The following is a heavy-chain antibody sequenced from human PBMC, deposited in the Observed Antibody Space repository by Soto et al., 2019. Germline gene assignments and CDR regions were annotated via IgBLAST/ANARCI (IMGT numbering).Heavy chain of an antibody. J-gene: IGHJ6*02. CDR1: GGTFSSYA. CDR3: ASSQTDIVVVVAANYGMDV. Sequence: PSVKVSCKASGGTFSSYAISWVRQAPGQGLEWMGGIIPIFGTANYAQKFQGRVTITADESTSTAYMELSSLRSEDTAVYYCASSQTDIVVVVAANYGMDVWGQGTTVTVSS. D-gene: IGHD2-15*01. V-gene: IGHV1-69*13. CDR2: IIPIFGTA.